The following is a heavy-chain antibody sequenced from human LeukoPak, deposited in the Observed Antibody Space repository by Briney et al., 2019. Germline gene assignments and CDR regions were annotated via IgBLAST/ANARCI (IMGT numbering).Heavy chain of an antibody. V-gene: IGHV4-4*07. CDR1: GGSISSYY. J-gene: IGHJ4*02. CDR2: IYTSGST. Sequence: SETPSLTCTVSGGSISSYYWSWIRQPAGKGLEWIGRIYTSGSTNYNPSLKSRVTMSVDTSKNQFSLKPSSVTAADTAVYYCARDLYDSSGYYGFDYWGQGTLVTVSS. D-gene: IGHD3-22*01. CDR3: ARDLYDSSGYYGFDY.